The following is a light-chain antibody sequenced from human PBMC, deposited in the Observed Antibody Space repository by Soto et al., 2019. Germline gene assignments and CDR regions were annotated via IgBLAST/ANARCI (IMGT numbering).Light chain of an antibody. CDR3: QQLNYYPIT. J-gene: IGKJ5*01. CDR2: GIS. Sequence: ENVFTQSPATLSLSPGERATLSCRASQSVSSNLAWYQQKPGQAPRLLIYGISTRATGIPARFSGSGSGTEFSLTISSLQSEDFAIYFCQQLNYYPITFGQGTRLEI. CDR1: QSVSSN. V-gene: IGKV3-15*01.